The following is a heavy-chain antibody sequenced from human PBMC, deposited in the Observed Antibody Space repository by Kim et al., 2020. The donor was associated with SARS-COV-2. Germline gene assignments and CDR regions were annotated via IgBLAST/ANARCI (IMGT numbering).Heavy chain of an antibody. CDR3: ARVINHRFDY. CDR1: GVSIRSDGYY. J-gene: IGHJ4*02. D-gene: IGHD3-16*01. CDR2: IYYSGST. V-gene: IGHV4-31*03. Sequence: SETLSLTCTVSGVSIRSDGYYWSWIRPHPGKGLEWIGFIYYSGSTYGNPSLKSRVIMSVDTSKNQFSLKLTSVTAADTAVYYCARVINHRFDYWGQGTLVTVSS.